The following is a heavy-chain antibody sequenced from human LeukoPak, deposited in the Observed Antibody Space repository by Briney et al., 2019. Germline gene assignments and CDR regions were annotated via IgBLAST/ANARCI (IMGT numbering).Heavy chain of an antibody. V-gene: IGHV3-23*01. CDR3: AKGTWVQLWSLFDS. Sequence: GGSLRLSCAASRFTFSDYVMNCVRQAPGKGLECGSGVGGSDGSTYYADSVKGRFTISRDNSKNTLYLQMNSLRAEDTALYYCAKGTWVQLWSLFDSWGQGTLVTVSS. CDR2: VGGSDGST. J-gene: IGHJ4*02. D-gene: IGHD5-18*01. CDR1: RFTFSDYV.